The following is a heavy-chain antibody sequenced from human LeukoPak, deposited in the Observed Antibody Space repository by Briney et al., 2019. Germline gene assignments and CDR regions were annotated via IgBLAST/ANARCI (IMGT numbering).Heavy chain of an antibody. V-gene: IGHV4-34*01. Sequence: SSETLSLTCAVYGGSFSGYYWSWIRQPPGKGLEWIGEINHSGSTNYNPSLKSRVTISVDTSKNQFPLKLSSVTAADTAVYYCARTYSGSDRAFDIWGQGTMVTVSS. CDR2: INHSGST. CDR1: GGSFSGYY. D-gene: IGHD1-26*01. CDR3: ARTYSGSDRAFDI. J-gene: IGHJ3*02.